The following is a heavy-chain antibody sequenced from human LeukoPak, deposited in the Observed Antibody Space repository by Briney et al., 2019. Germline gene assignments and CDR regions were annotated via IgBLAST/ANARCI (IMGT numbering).Heavy chain of an antibody. D-gene: IGHD1-26*01. J-gene: IGHJ4*02. CDR3: ARGRVGATRYFSY. CDR1: GYTFTGYY. CDR2: MNPNSGNT. V-gene: IGHV1-8*02. Sequence: ASVKVSCKASGYTFTGYYMHWVRQAPGQGLEWMGWMNPNSGNTGYAQKFQGRVTMTRNTSISTAYMELSSLRSEDTAVYYCARGRVGATRYFSYWGQGTLVTVSS.